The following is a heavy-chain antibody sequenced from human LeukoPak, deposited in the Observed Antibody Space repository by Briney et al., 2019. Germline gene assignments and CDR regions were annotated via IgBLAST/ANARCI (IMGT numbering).Heavy chain of an antibody. V-gene: IGHV3-23*01. D-gene: IGHD3-16*02. CDR1: GFTFSSYA. CDR2: ISGGGGST. CDR3: AKDADYDYVWGSYPPPDY. Sequence: GGSLRLSCAASGFTFSSYAMSWVRQAPGKGLEWVSAISGGGGSTYYADSVKGWFTISRDNSKNTLYLQMNCLRAEDTAVYYCAKDADYDYVWGSYPPPDYWGQGTLVTVSS. J-gene: IGHJ4*02.